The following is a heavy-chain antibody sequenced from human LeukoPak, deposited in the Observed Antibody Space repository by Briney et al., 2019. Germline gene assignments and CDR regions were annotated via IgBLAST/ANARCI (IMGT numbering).Heavy chain of an antibody. CDR2: IYPGDSDT. CDR3: ARHSGSSYDDAFDI. D-gene: IGHD3-10*01. J-gene: IGHJ3*02. V-gene: IGHV5-51*01. Sequence: GESLKISCKGSGYSFTSYCIGWVRQMPGKGLEWMGIIYPGDSDTRYSPFFQGQVTISADKSISTAYLQWSSLEASDTAMYYCARHSGSSYDDAFDIWGQGTMVTVSS. CDR1: GYSFTSYC.